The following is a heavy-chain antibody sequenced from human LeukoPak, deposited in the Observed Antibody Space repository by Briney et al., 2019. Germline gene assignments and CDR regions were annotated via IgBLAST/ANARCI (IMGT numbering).Heavy chain of an antibody. V-gene: IGHV4-38-2*02. CDR1: GYSISGGYY. CDR2: IYHTGIS. D-gene: IGHD6-13*01. J-gene: IGHJ5*02. CDR3: AKDGIASTGIAFDP. Sequence: SETLSLTCTVSGYSISGGYYWGWIRQPPGKGLEWIASIYHTGISYYNPSLKSRVTISVDTSKNQFSLILDFVTAADTAVYYCAKDGIASTGIAFDPWGQGTLVTVSS.